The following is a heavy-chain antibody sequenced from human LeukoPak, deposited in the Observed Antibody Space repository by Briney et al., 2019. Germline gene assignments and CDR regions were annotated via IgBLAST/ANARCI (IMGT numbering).Heavy chain of an antibody. Sequence: PSETLSLTCTVSGGSISSSSYYWGWIRQPPGKGLEWIGSIYYSGSTYYNPSLKSRVTITVDTSKNQFSLKLSSVTAADTAVYYYASLAYDSSGYYSDYWGQGTLVTVSS. V-gene: IGHV4-39*01. CDR1: GGSISSSSYY. D-gene: IGHD3-22*01. J-gene: IGHJ4*02. CDR3: ASLAYDSSGYYSDY. CDR2: IYYSGST.